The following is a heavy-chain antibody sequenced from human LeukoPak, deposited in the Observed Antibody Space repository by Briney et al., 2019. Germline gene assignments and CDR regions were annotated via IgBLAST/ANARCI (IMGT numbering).Heavy chain of an antibody. Sequence: GGSLRLSCTAAGFTFNSYAMNWVRQAPGKGLEWISYIGSSGNTIYYADSVKGRFTISRDNAENSLFLQMTSLRAEDTAIYYCARGLKTAYNYIDYWGQGTLVAVS. D-gene: IGHD1-1*01. V-gene: IGHV3-48*03. J-gene: IGHJ4*02. CDR2: IGSSGNTI. CDR1: GFTFNSYA. CDR3: ARGLKTAYNYIDY.